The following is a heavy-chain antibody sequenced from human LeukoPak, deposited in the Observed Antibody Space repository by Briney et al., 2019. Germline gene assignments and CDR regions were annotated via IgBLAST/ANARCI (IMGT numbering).Heavy chain of an antibody. J-gene: IGHJ4*02. D-gene: IGHD3-22*01. CDR2: INSNGGST. Sequence: GRTPRLSRAASGFTFRRYTMHWGCHAPGKGLEYLSDINSNGGSTYYANSVSGRFTIARDNYKNTLYHQRGGLGAEDMAVYYWARSSGSRGLDYWGQGTLVTVSS. CDR3: ARSSGSRGLDY. V-gene: IGHV3-64*01. CDR1: GFTFRRYT.